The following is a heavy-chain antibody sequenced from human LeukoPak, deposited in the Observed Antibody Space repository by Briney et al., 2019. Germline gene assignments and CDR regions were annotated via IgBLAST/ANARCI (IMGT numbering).Heavy chain of an antibody. Sequence: ASVKVSCKASGYTFTGYYMHWVRQAPGQGLEWMGWISAYNGNTNYAQKLQGRVTMTTDTSTSTAYMELRSLRSDDTAVYYCARGFYKAAAGPRYAFDIWGQGTMVTVSS. V-gene: IGHV1-18*04. J-gene: IGHJ3*02. CDR2: ISAYNGNT. CDR1: GYTFTGYY. CDR3: ARGFYKAAAGPRYAFDI. D-gene: IGHD6-13*01.